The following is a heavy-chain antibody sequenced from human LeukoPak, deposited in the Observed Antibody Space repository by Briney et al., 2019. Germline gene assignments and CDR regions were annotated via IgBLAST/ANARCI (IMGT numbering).Heavy chain of an antibody. CDR2: ISYDGSNE. CDR1: GFTFITYA. D-gene: IGHD5-24*01. Sequence: GSLRLFCAASGFTFITYAMHWVRQAPGKGLEWVAVISYDGSNEYYVDSVKGRFTISRDNSKNILYLQMNSLTAEDTAVYYCARDSLKNGYNYDYFDYWGQGTLVTVSS. CDR3: ARDSLKNGYNYDYFDY. J-gene: IGHJ4*02. V-gene: IGHV3-30-3*01.